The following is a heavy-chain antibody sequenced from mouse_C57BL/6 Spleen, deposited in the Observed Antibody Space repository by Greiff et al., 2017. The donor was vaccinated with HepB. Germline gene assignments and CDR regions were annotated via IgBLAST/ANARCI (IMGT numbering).Heavy chain of an antibody. CDR1: GYAFSSSW. Sequence: VQLKESGPELVKPGASVKISCKASGYAFSSSWMNWVKQRPGKGLEWIGRIYPGDGDTNYNGKFKGKATLTADKSSSTAYMQLSSLTSEDSAVYFCAREGFYYGNYGDAMDYWGQGTSVTVSS. V-gene: IGHV1-82*01. CDR3: AREGFYYGNYGDAMDY. D-gene: IGHD2-1*01. CDR2: IYPGDGDT. J-gene: IGHJ4*01.